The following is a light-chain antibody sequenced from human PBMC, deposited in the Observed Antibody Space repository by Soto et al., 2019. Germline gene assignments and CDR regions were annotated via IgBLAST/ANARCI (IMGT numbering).Light chain of an antibody. J-gene: IGKJ5*01. CDR1: QGVSSY. CDR3: HQRYSWPLT. V-gene: IGKV3D-11*01. Sequence: EVVLTQSTATLSLSPGQRATLSCRASQGVSSYLAWYQQKPGQAPRLLIFDASNRATGIPARFSGSGSGTDFTLTISSLEPEDFAVYYCHQRYSWPLTFGQGTRLDIK. CDR2: DAS.